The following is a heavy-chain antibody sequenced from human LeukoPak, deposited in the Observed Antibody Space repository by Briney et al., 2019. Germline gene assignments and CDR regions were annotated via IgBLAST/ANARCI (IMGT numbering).Heavy chain of an antibody. CDR1: GGSISSYY. D-gene: IGHD2-15*01. V-gene: IGHV4-59*01. CDR2: IYYSGST. Sequence: SETLSLTCTVSGGSISSYYWSWIRQPPGKGLEWIGYIYYSGSTNYNPSLKSRVTISVDTSKNQFSLKLSSVTAADTAVYYCAREGSYHSYFDYWGQGTLVTVSS. CDR3: AREGSYHSYFDY. J-gene: IGHJ4*02.